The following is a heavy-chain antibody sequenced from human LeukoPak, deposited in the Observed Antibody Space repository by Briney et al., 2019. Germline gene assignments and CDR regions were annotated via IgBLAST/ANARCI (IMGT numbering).Heavy chain of an antibody. Sequence: AGGSLRLSCAASGFSVSTNYMSWVRQAPGKGLEWVSLIYSGGSRHCADSVKDRFTMSRDPSKNILYLQMNSLRAEDTAVYFCASGPYTVSSYAYWGQGTLVTVSS. V-gene: IGHV3-66*01. CDR1: GFSVSTNY. J-gene: IGHJ4*02. CDR3: ASGPYTVSSYAY. D-gene: IGHD1-26*01. CDR2: IYSGGSR.